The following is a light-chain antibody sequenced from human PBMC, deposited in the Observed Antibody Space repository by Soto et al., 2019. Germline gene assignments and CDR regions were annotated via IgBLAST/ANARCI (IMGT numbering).Light chain of an antibody. CDR2: AAS. Sequence: DIQMTQSPSSLSASVGDRVTITCRASQSISSYLNWYQQKPGKAPKLLIYAASSLQSGVPSRFSGSGSGTDFTLTISSLQPEDFANYYCQQSYSTPLNFGGGTKVEIK. CDR1: QSISSY. V-gene: IGKV1-39*01. J-gene: IGKJ4*01. CDR3: QQSYSTPLN.